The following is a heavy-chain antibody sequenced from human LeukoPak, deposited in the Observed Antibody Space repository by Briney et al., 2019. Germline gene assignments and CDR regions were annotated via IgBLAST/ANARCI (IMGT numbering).Heavy chain of an antibody. CDR3: AKTPSTVTTAWYFDL. V-gene: IGHV3-9*01. CDR1: GFTFDDYA. D-gene: IGHD4-17*01. CDR2: ISWNSGSI. J-gene: IGHJ2*01. Sequence: GGSLRLSCAASGFTFDDYAMHWVRQAPGKGLEWVSGISWNSGSIGYADSVKGRFTISRDNAKNSLYLQMNSLRAEDTALYYCAKTPSTVTTAWYFDLWGRGTLVTVSS.